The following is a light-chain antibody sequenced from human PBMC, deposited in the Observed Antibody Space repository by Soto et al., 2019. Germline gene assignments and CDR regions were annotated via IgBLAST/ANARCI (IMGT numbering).Light chain of an antibody. J-gene: IGLJ2*01. CDR2: SND. V-gene: IGLV1-44*01. Sequence: QSVLTQPPSASGTPGKRVSFSCSGTSSNIGSNTVTWYSQFPGTAPKLIIYSNDQRPSGVPDRFSGSKSGTSASLAISGLQSDDEADYYCAAWDDSRNGRVFGGGTKLTVL. CDR1: SSNIGSNT. CDR3: AAWDDSRNGRV.